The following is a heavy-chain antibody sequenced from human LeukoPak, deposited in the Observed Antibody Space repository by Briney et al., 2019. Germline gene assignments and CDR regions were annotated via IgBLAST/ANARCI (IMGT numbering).Heavy chain of an antibody. V-gene: IGHV3-23*01. J-gene: IGHJ4*02. CDR1: GFTFNSYA. Sequence: GGSLRLSCAASGFTFNSYAMYWVRQAPGKGLEWVSGIFGSGGSAHYADSVKGRFTISRDNSKNTVYLQMDSLRVEDTAVYYCGKTTTGYSSGRYPGWPVDYWGQGTMVTVSS. CDR2: IFGSGGSA. D-gene: IGHD6-19*01. CDR3: GKTTTGYSSGRYPGWPVDY.